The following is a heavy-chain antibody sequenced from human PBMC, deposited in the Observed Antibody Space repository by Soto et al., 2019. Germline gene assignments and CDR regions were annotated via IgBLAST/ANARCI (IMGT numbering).Heavy chain of an antibody. Sequence: GGSLRLSCTASGFTCSSYDMSWVRQAPGKGLEWVSTILVGGSTHYPDSVKGRFTTSRDNSRNTVFLQMNSLTAGDTAVYYCAKATATGGGAFDICGQGTMVTVSS. D-gene: IGHD2-8*02. CDR2: ILVGGST. V-gene: IGHV3-23*01. J-gene: IGHJ3*02. CDR1: GFTCSSYD. CDR3: AKATATGGGAFDI.